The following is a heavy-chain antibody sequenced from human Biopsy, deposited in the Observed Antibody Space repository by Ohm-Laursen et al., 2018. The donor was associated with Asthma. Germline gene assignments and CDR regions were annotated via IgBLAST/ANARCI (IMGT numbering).Heavy chain of an antibody. Sequence: SLRLSCAASGFSFGSFGMHWVRQVPGKGPEWVALISFDGRYEYYADSVKGRFTISRDNPMKRLYLQMSSLTAEDTAVYYCAREGVAGRHIEDWGQGTLVTVSS. CDR2: ISFDGRYE. CDR1: GFSFGSFG. D-gene: IGHD6-19*01. J-gene: IGHJ4*02. CDR3: AREGVAGRHIED. V-gene: IGHV3-30*03.